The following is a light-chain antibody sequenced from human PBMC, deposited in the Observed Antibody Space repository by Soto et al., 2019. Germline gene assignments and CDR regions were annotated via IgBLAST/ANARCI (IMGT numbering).Light chain of an antibody. CDR3: QQYHYWPIT. V-gene: IGKV3-15*01. CDR1: QSVASS. J-gene: IGKJ5*01. Sequence: SQSPGTLSVSLGERVTLSCRASQSVASSVAWYQQKPGQAPRLILYGASTRATGFPARFSGSGSGTEFTLTISSLQSEDFAVYLCQQYHYWPITFGQGTRLEIK. CDR2: GAS.